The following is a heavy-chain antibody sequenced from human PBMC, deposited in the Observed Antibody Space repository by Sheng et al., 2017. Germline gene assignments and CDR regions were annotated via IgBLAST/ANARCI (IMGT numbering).Heavy chain of an antibody. CDR1: GGSFSGYY. D-gene: IGHD2-21*02. V-gene: IGHV4-34*01. Sequence: QVQLQQWGAGLLKPSETLSLTCAVYGGSFSGYYWSWIRQPPGKGLEWIGEINHSGSTNYNPSLKSRVTISVDTSKNQFSLKLSSVTAADTAVYYCARGRLRGVRVVTPYYFDYWGQGTLVTVSS. CDR2: INHSGST. J-gene: IGHJ4*02. CDR3: ARGRLRGVRVVTPYYFDY.